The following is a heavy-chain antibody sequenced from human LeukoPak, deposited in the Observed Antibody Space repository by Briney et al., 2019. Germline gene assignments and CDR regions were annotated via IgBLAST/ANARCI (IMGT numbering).Heavy chain of an antibody. CDR1: GGTFSSYA. CDR2: IIPIFGTA. V-gene: IGHV1-69*13. J-gene: IGHJ6*02. CDR3: ARGSTYYDFWSGYYPTYYYYGMDV. Sequence: GASVKVSYKASGGTFSSYAISWVRQAPGQGLEWMGGIIPIFGTANYAQKFQGRVTITADESTSTAYMELSSLRSEDTAVYYCARGSTYYDFWSGYYPTYYYYGMDVWGQGTTVTVSS. D-gene: IGHD3-3*01.